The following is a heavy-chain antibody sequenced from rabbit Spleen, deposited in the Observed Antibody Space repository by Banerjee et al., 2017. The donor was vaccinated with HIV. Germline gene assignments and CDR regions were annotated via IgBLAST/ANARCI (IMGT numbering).Heavy chain of an antibody. Sequence: QQLEESGGDLVKPGASLTLTCTASGVSFSISSYMCWVRQAPGKGLEWIACIDAGSSGFTYFATWAKGRFTISKTSSTTVTLQMTRLTAADTATYFCARDTSSSFSSYGMDLWGPGTLVTVS. J-gene: IGHJ6*01. CDR2: IDAGSSGFT. V-gene: IGHV1S40*01. CDR3: ARDTSSSFSSYGMDL. CDR1: GVSFSISSY. D-gene: IGHD1-1*01.